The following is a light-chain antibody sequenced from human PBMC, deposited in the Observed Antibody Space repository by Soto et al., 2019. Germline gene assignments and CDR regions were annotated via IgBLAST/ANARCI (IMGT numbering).Light chain of an antibody. Sequence: EIVMTQSPGTLSVSTEEGATLSCRASQSVDRNLAWYQQKPGQAPRLLIYGASTRPTGIPDRFSGSGSGTEFSLTMSSLKSEDFAVYYCQQYDSWPLTFGGGNKVEIK. CDR2: GAS. CDR3: QQYDSWPLT. CDR1: QSVDRN. J-gene: IGKJ4*01. V-gene: IGKV3D-15*01.